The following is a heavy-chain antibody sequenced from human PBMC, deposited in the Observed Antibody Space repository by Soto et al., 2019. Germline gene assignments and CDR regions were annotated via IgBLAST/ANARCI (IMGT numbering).Heavy chain of an antibody. V-gene: IGHV1-2*04. Sequence: QVQLVQSGAEVKKPGASVKVSCKASGYTFTGYYMHWVRQAPGQGLEWMGWINPNSGGTNYAQKFQGWVTKTRDTSISTAYMELSRLRSDDTAVYYCARAVVPAAMGDYYYYYMDVWGKGTTVTVSS. D-gene: IGHD2-2*01. CDR2: INPNSGGT. CDR1: GYTFTGYY. J-gene: IGHJ6*03. CDR3: ARAVVPAAMGDYYYYYMDV.